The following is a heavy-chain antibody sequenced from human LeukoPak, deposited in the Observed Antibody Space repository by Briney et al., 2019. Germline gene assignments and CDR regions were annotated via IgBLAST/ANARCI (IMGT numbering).Heavy chain of an antibody. D-gene: IGHD2-2*02. Sequence: SETLSLTCTVSGGSMTISNFYWAWIRQPPGKGLQWIGSVYYSGSTYYNPSLQSRVTISVDTSKNHFSLKLSSVTAADTAVYYCARDSPDCGSTTCYKDWFDPWGQGTLVTVSS. V-gene: IGHV4-39*07. J-gene: IGHJ5*02. CDR2: VYYSGST. CDR3: ARDSPDCGSTTCYKDWFDP. CDR1: GGSMTISNFY.